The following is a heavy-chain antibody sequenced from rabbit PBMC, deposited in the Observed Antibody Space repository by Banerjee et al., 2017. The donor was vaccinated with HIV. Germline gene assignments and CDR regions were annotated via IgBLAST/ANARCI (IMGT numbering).Heavy chain of an antibody. V-gene: IGHV1S45*01. CDR3: ARNYVNTFDP. D-gene: IGHD1-1*01. J-gene: IGHJ2*01. Sequence: QQQLEESGGGLVKPGGTLTLTCTASRFSFSSIFWICWVRQAPGKGLEWIACIDTGDGDTYYANWAKGRFTISKTSSTTVTLQMTSLTAADTATYFCARNYVNTFDPWGPGTLVTVS. CDR1: RFSFSSIFW. CDR2: IDTGDGDT.